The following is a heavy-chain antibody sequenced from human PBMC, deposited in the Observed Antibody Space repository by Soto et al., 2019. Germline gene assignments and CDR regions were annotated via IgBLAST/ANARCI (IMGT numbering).Heavy chain of an antibody. CDR1: GGSISGYY. V-gene: IGHV4-59*08. Sequence: SETLSLTCTVSGGSISGYYWSWIRQPPGKGLEWIGYIYYSGSTNYNPSLKSRVTISVDTSKNQFSLKLSSVTAADTAVYYCLTQGFGPLHGLVDVWGQGTTVTVSS. J-gene: IGHJ6*02. CDR3: LTQGFGPLHGLVDV. CDR2: IYYSGST. D-gene: IGHD3-10*01.